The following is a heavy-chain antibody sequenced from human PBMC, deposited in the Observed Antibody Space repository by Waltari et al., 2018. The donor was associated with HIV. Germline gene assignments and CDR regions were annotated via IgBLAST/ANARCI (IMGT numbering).Heavy chain of an antibody. CDR1: GYTFTRYG. J-gene: IGHJ3*02. Sequence: QVQLVQSGAEVKKPGASVKVSCTASGYTFTRYGISWVRQAPGQGLEWMGWISAYNGNTNYAQKLQGRVTMTTDTSTSTAYMELRSLRSDDTAVYYCARVPQSKWELMGYAFDIWGQGTMVTVSS. D-gene: IGHD1-26*01. CDR2: ISAYNGNT. V-gene: IGHV1-18*01. CDR3: ARVPQSKWELMGYAFDI.